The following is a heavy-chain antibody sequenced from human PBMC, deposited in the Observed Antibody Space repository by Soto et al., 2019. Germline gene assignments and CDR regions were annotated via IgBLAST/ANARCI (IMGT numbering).Heavy chain of an antibody. Sequence: DASVKVSCKASGYTFTGYYMHWVRQAPGQGLEWMGWINPNSGGTNYAQKFQGWVTMTRDTSISTAYMELSRLRSDDAAVYYCARGEQQLVRLTTRIYYYYGMDVWGQGPTVTVSS. CDR2: INPNSGGT. V-gene: IGHV1-2*04. J-gene: IGHJ6*02. CDR1: GYTFTGYY. D-gene: IGHD6-13*01. CDR3: ARGEQQLVRLTTRIYYYYGMDV.